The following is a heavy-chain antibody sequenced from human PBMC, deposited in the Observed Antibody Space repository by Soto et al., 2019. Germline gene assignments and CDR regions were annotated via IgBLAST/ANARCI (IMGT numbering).Heavy chain of an antibody. V-gene: IGHV3-30-3*01. CDR1: GFTFSSYA. J-gene: IGHJ4*02. CDR2: ISYDGSNK. Sequence: ESGGGVVQPGRSLRLSCAASGFTFSSYAMHWVRQAPGKGLEWVAVISYDGSNKYYADSVKGRFTISRDNSKNTLYLQMNSLRAEDTAVYYCARDPYSGSYRGYFDYWGQGTLVTVSS. CDR3: ARDPYSGSYRGYFDY. D-gene: IGHD1-26*01.